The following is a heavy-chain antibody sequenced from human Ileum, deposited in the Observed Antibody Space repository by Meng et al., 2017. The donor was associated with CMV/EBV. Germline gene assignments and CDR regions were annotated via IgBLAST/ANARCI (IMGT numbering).Heavy chain of an antibody. CDR2: INPNSGGT. CDR1: GYTFTGYY. CDR3: ARCRIGWELHENFDY. Sequence: GESLKISCKASGYTFTGYYMHWVRQAPGQGLEWMGWINPNSGGTNYAQKFQGRVTMTRDTSISTAYMELSRLRSDDTAVYYCARCRIGWELHENFDYWGQGTLVTVSS. V-gene: IGHV1-2*02. D-gene: IGHD1-26*01. J-gene: IGHJ4*02.